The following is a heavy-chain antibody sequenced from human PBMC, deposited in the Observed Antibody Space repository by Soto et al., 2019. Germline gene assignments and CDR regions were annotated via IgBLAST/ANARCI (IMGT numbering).Heavy chain of an antibody. V-gene: IGHV1-46*01. Sequence: ASVTVSCKAAGYTISSYYMHWVRQAPGQGLEWMGMINPSGGSANCAQKFQGRVTMTRDTSTSTVYMELSSLRSEDTAVYYCARAYQLLKYYFDYWGQGALVTVSS. CDR2: INPSGGSA. CDR1: GYTISSYY. J-gene: IGHJ4*02. CDR3: ARAYQLLKYYFDY. D-gene: IGHD2-2*01.